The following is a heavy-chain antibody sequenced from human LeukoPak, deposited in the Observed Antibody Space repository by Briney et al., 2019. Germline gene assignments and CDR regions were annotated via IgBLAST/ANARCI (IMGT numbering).Heavy chain of an antibody. CDR3: VTYYFDSSGPKKNY. D-gene: IGHD3-22*01. Sequence: SETLSLTCTVSGGSISSYYWSWIRQPPGKGLEWIGYIYYTGSTDYNPSLKSRVTISVDTSKKQFSLKLSSVTAADTAVYYCVTYYFDSSGPKKNYWGQGTPVTVSS. CDR1: GGSISSYY. CDR2: IYYTGST. V-gene: IGHV4-59*12. J-gene: IGHJ4*02.